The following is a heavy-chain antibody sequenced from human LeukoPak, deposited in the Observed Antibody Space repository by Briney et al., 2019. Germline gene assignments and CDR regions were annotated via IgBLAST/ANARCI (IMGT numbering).Heavy chain of an antibody. D-gene: IGHD5-18*01. CDR1: GFTYGDYA. Sequence: PGQSLRLSCTASGFTYGDYAMSWVRQAPGKGLEWVGFIRSKAYGGTTEYAASVKGRFTISRDDSKSIAYLQMNSLKTEGTAVYYCTSRRGYSYGYYFDYWGQGTLVTVSS. J-gene: IGHJ4*02. V-gene: IGHV3-49*04. CDR3: TSRRGYSYGYYFDY. CDR2: IRSKAYGGTT.